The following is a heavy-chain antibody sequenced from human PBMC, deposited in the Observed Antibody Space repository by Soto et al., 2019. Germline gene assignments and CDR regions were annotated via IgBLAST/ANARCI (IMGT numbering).Heavy chain of an antibody. CDR2: INAGNGNT. D-gene: IGHD1-26*01. V-gene: IGHV1-3*01. CDR3: ARGGSLYWYFDL. J-gene: IGHJ2*01. CDR1: GYTLANYA. Sequence: ASVEVSCKASGYTLANYAMRWVRQAPGQRLEWMGWINAGNGNTKYSQKFQGRVTITRDTSASTAYMELSSLRSEDTAVYYCARGGSLYWYFDLWGRGTLVTVSS.